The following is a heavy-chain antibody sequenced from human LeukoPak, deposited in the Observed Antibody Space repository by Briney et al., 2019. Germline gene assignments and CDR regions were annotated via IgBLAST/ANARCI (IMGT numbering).Heavy chain of an antibody. Sequence: PGRSLRLFCAASGFTFDDYAMHWVRQAPGKGLEWVSTFSSGGSIWYADPVKGRFTISRDNSENTLFLQMDSLRAEDTAIYYCAKALGPSYFASWGQGTLVTVSS. D-gene: IGHD7-27*01. CDR3: AKALGPSYFAS. CDR2: FSSGGSI. CDR1: GFTFDDYA. J-gene: IGHJ4*02. V-gene: IGHV3-9*01.